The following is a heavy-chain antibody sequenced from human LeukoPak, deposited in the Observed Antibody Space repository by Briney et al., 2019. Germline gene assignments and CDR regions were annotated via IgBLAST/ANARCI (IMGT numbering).Heavy chain of an antibody. V-gene: IGHV1-69*06. CDR2: IIPIFGTA. CDR3: ARGPSILDFWSGYSPRPLDH. J-gene: IGHJ4*02. Sequence: SVKVSCKASGGTFISYAISWVRQAPGQGLEWMGGIIPIFGTANYAQKFQGRVTITADKSTSTAYMELSSLRSEYTAVYYCARGPSILDFWSGYSPRPLDHRRQGTLATLSS. CDR1: GGTFISYA. D-gene: IGHD3-3*01.